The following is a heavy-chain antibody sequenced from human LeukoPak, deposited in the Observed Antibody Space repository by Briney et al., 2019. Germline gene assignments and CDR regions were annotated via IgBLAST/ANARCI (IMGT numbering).Heavy chain of an antibody. V-gene: IGHV3-23*01. CDR3: AKSSGYSDYAWFDP. J-gene: IGHJ5*02. D-gene: IGHD5-12*01. CDR1: GFTFNNYA. CDR2: ISGSGGTT. Sequence: GGSLRLSCAASGFTFNNYAMTWVRQAPGKGLEWVSLISGSGGTTYYADSVKGRFTTSRDKSNNTLLLQMNSLRADDTALYYCAKSSGYSDYAWFDPWGQGTLVTVSS.